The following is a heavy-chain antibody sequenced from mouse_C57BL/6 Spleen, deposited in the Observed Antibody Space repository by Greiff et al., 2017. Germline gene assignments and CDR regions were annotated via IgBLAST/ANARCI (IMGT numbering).Heavy chain of an antibody. CDR2: IYPRSGNT. CDR3: ARLGSNWYFDV. CDR1: GYTFTSYG. D-gene: IGHD5-1*01. V-gene: IGHV1-81*01. Sequence: VQLQESGAELARPGASVKLSCKASGYTFTSYGISWVKQRTGQGLEWIGEIYPRSGNTYYNEKFKGKATLTADKSSRTAYMELRSLTSEDSAVYFCARLGSNWYFDVWGTGTTVTVSS. J-gene: IGHJ1*03.